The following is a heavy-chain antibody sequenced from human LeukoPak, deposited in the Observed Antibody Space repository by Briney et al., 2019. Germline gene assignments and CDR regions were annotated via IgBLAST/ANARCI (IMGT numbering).Heavy chain of an antibody. Sequence: GGSLRLSCAASGFTFSSYGMHWVRQAPGKGLEWVAFIRYDGSNKYYADSVKGRFTISRDNSKNTLYLQMNSLRAEDTAVYYCATYSGSYPDFDYWGQGTLVTVSS. CDR2: IRYDGSNK. V-gene: IGHV3-30*02. CDR1: GFTFSSYG. CDR3: ATYSGSYPDFDY. J-gene: IGHJ4*02. D-gene: IGHD1-26*01.